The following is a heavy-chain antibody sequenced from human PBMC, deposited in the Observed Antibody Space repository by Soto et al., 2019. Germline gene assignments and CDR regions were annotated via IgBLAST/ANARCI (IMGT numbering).Heavy chain of an antibody. J-gene: IGHJ6*02. CDR2: IYYSGST. CDR3: ACIFSGGYGYGFYYYGMDV. D-gene: IGHD5-18*01. V-gene: IGHV4-39*01. Sequence: SETLSLTCTVSGGSISSSSYYWGWIRQPPGKGLEWIGSIYYSGSTYYNPSLKSRVTISVDRSMNQFSLKLSSVTAADTAVYYCACIFSGGYGYGFYYYGMDVWGQGTTVT. CDR1: GGSISSSSYY.